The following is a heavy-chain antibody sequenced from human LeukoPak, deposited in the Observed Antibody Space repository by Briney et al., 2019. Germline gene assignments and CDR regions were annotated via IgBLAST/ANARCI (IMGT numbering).Heavy chain of an antibody. J-gene: IGHJ4*02. V-gene: IGHV3-30*03. CDR1: GFTFSSYG. Sequence: GGSLRLSCAASGFTFSSYGMHWVRQAPGKGLEWVAVISYDGSNKYYADSVKGRFTISRDNSKNTLYLQMNSLRAEDTAVYYCARETPDSSGWDWGQGTLVTVSS. CDR3: ARETPDSSGWD. CDR2: ISYDGSNK. D-gene: IGHD6-19*01.